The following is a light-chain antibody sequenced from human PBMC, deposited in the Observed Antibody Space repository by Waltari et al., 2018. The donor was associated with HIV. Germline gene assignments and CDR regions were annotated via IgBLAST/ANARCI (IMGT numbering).Light chain of an antibody. CDR1: SSDVGGYNY. Sequence: QSALTQPRSVSGSPGQSVTISCTGTSSDVGGYNYVSWYQQYPGKAPQFMIYEVSKRPSGVPDRFSGSKSGNTASLTISGLQAEDEADYYCCSYAGSYTVFGGGTKLTVL. CDR3: CSYAGSYTV. V-gene: IGLV2-11*01. J-gene: IGLJ2*01. CDR2: EVS.